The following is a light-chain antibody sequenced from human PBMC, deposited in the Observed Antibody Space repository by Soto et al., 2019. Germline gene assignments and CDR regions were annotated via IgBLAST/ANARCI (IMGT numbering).Light chain of an antibody. CDR3: QKYNSASWT. V-gene: IGKV1-27*01. J-gene: IGKJ1*01. Sequence: DFQMTQSPSSLSASVGDRVTITCRATQAISNYLAWYQQKPGKVPKLLIYAAFTLQSGVPSRFSGSGSGTDFTLTISSLQPEDVATYYCQKYNSASWTFGQGTKVEIK. CDR1: QAISNY. CDR2: AAF.